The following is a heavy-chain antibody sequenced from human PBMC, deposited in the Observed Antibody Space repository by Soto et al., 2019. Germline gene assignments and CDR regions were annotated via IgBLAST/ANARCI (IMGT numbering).Heavy chain of an antibody. J-gene: IGHJ4*02. CDR1: GFSLSTSGMG. Sequence: QITLKESGPTLVKPTQTLTLTCTFSGFSLSTSGMGVGWIRQPPGKALECLALIYWDDNKRYSPSLKSRLTXTXXTSKNQVVLTGTNLDPVDTATYYCATLPSSGYNDYWGQGTLVTVSS. D-gene: IGHD5-12*01. CDR2: IYWDDNK. V-gene: IGHV2-5*02. CDR3: ATLPSSGYNDY.